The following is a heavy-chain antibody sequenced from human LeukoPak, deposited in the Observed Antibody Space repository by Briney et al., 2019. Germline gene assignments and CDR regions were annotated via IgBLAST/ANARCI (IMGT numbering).Heavy chain of an antibody. Sequence: GASVKVSCKASGGTFSNSAISWVRQAPGQGLEWMGGIIPIFGTANYAQRFQGRVTITADESTTTAYMEVSSLRSEDTAVYYCAIWSGYYPVDAFDIWGQGTMVTVSS. CDR2: IIPIFGTA. CDR1: GGTFSNSA. V-gene: IGHV1-69*13. D-gene: IGHD3-3*01. CDR3: AIWSGYYPVDAFDI. J-gene: IGHJ3*02.